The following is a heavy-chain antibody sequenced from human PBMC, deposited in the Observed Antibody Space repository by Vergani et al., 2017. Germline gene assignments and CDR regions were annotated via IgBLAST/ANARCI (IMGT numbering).Heavy chain of an antibody. CDR2: LSGSGGTT. CDR1: GFTFSSYA. Sequence: EVQLLESGGGLVQPGGSLRLSCAASGFTFSSYAMSWVRQAPGKGLEWVSTLSGSGGTTYSADSVKGRFTISRDNAKNSLYLQMNSLRAEDTAVYYCARVGHYDSPSAFDIWGQGTMVTVSS. CDR3: ARVGHYDSPSAFDI. J-gene: IGHJ3*02. V-gene: IGHV3-23*01. D-gene: IGHD3-22*01.